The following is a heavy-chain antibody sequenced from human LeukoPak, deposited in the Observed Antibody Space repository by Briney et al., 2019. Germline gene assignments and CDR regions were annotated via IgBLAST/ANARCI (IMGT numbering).Heavy chain of an antibody. CDR1: GYTFTDNY. CDR2: INPHSGDT. CDR3: ARGRANNYFGMDV. J-gene: IGHJ6*02. Sequence: ASVKVSCKASGYTFTDNYMHWVRQAPGQGLERMGWINPHSGDTNYAQSFQGRVTMTRDTSISTAYIELSRLRSDVTAVYYCARGRANNYFGMDVWGQGTTVTVSS. D-gene: IGHD2/OR15-2a*01. V-gene: IGHV1-2*02.